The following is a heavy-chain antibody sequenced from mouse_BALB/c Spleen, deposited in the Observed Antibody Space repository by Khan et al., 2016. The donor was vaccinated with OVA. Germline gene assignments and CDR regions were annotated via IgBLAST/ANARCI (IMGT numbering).Heavy chain of an antibody. CDR3: ARISSYWYSDV. Sequence: QIQLVQSGPELKKPGETVKISCKASGYTFTNYGMNWVKQAPGKGFKWMGWINTYTGEPTYADDFKGRFVFSLETSASTAYLQISNLKNEDMTTYGCARISSYWYSDVWGAGNTVTVAS. CDR2: INTYTGEP. CDR1: GYTFTNYG. D-gene: IGHD6-2*01. V-gene: IGHV9-1*02. J-gene: IGHJ1*01.